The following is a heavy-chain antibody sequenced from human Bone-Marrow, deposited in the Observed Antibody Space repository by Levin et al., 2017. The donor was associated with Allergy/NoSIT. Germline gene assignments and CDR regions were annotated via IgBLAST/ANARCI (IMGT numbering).Heavy chain of an antibody. D-gene: IGHD3-10*01. J-gene: IGHJ4*02. CDR3: ARDRTTVRGVHDY. CDR1: GFTFSDYY. V-gene: IGHV3-11*05. Sequence: NPGGSLRLSCAASGFTFSDYYMTWIRQTPGRGLQWLSDISTSGAYTNYADSVEGRFTISRDNAERSLYLQMDSLRADDTAVYYCARDRTTVRGVHDYWGQGTLVSVSS. CDR2: ISTSGAYT.